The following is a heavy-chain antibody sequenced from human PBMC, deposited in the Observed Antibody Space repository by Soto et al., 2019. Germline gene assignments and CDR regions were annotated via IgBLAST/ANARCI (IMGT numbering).Heavy chain of an antibody. CDR3: AREGWNYSVYYYYGMDV. CDR2: INAGNGNT. D-gene: IGHD1-7*01. J-gene: IGHJ6*02. V-gene: IGHV1-3*01. Sequence: QVPLVQSGAEVKKPGASVKVSCKASGYTFTSYAMHWVRQAPGQRLEWMGWINAGNGNTKYSQKFQGRVTITRDTSASTAYMELSSLRSEDTAVYYCAREGWNYSVYYYYGMDVWGQGTTVTVSS. CDR1: GYTFTSYA.